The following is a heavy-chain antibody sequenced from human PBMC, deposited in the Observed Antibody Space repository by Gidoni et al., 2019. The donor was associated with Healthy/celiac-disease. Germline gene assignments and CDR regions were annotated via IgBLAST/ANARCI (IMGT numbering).Heavy chain of an antibody. V-gene: IGHV3-23*01. J-gene: IGHJ3*02. D-gene: IGHD2-2*02. CDR1: GFTFSSYS. CDR3: ANPPSVVVPAAIGGDAFDI. Sequence: EVQLLESGGGLVQPGGSLSLSCAASGFTFSSYSMSWVRQAPGKGLEWVSAISGSGGSTYYADSVKGRLTISRDNSKNTLYLQMNSLRAEDTAVYYWANPPSVVVPAAIGGDAFDIWGQGTMVTVSS. CDR2: ISGSGGST.